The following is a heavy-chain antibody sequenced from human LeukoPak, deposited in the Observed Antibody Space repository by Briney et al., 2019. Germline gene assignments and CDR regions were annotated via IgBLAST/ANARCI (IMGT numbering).Heavy chain of an antibody. D-gene: IGHD4-11*01. V-gene: IGHV4-59*11. CDR3: ARGETTVFDY. Sequence: SETLSLTCTVSGGSISSHYWSWIRQPPGKGLEWIGYIYYSGSTNYNPSLKSRVTISVDTSKNQFSLKLSSVTAADTAVYYCARGETTVFDYRGQGTLVTVSS. J-gene: IGHJ4*02. CDR1: GGSISSHY. CDR2: IYYSGST.